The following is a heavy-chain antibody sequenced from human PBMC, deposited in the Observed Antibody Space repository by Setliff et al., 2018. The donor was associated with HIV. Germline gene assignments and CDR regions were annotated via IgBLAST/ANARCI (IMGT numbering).Heavy chain of an antibody. CDR1: GYSFTNYW. V-gene: IGHV5-51*01. J-gene: IGHJ4*02. CDR2: IYPGDSVT. CDR3: TRGCSGDCSSGDY. D-gene: IGHD2-21*01. Sequence: GESLKISCKASGYSFTNYWIGWVRQMPGKGLEWMGVIYPGDSVTRYGPSFQGQVTLSADRSINTAYLQWSSLKASDSAMYYCTRGCSGDCSSGDYWGQGTLVTVSS.